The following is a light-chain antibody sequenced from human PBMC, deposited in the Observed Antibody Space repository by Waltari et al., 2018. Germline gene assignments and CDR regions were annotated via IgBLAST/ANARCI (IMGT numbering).Light chain of an antibody. CDR3: HVRSNWTPVT. Sequence: EIVLTQSPATLSLSPGERATLSCRASQSVNEYLAWYQQLPGQAPRLLIYDASNRATGIPARFSCSGSGTDFTRTISSLEPEDFAMYYCHVRSNWTPVTFGGGTKVEIK. J-gene: IGKJ4*01. CDR1: QSVNEY. CDR2: DAS. V-gene: IGKV3-11*01.